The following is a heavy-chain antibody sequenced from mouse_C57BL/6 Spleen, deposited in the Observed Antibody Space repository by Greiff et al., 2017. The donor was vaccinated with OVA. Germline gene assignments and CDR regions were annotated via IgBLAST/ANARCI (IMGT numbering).Heavy chain of an antibody. Sequence: VQLKQSGPELVKPGASVKIPCKASGYTFTDYNMDWVKQSHGKSLEWIGDINPNNGGTIYNQKFKGKATLTVDKSSSTAYMELRSLTSEDTAVYYCARRNYGSSHWYFDVWGTGTTVTVSS. V-gene: IGHV1-18*01. CDR2: INPNNGGT. J-gene: IGHJ1*03. D-gene: IGHD1-1*01. CDR1: GYTFTDYN. CDR3: ARRNYGSSHWYFDV.